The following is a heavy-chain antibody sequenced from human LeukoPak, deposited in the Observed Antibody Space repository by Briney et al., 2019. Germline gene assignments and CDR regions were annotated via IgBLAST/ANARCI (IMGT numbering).Heavy chain of an antibody. J-gene: IGHJ4*02. CDR1: GGTFSSYA. CDR3: ARSRLAGDIVVVQNQYYFDY. D-gene: IGHD2-2*01. CDR2: IIPIFGTA. Sequence: SVKVSCKASGGTFSSYAISWVRQAPGQGLEWMGGIIPIFGTANYAQKFQGRVTITADESTSTAYMQLSSLRSEDTAVYYCARSRLAGDIVVVQNQYYFDYWGQGTLVTVSS. V-gene: IGHV1-69*13.